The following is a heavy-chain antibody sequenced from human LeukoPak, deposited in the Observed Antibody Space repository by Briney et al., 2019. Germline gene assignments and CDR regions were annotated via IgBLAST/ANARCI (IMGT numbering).Heavy chain of an antibody. D-gene: IGHD5-12*01. CDR2: ISSSSSYI. J-gene: IGHJ6*03. CDR1: GFTFSSYS. V-gene: IGHV3-21*01. Sequence: GGSLRLSCAASGFTFSSYSMNWVRQAPGKGLEWVSSISSSSSYIYYADSVKGRFTISRDNAKNSLYLQMNSLRAEDTAVYYCAVNSGYDPVYYYYYYYMDVWGKGTTVTVSS. CDR3: AVNSGYDPVYYYYYYYMDV.